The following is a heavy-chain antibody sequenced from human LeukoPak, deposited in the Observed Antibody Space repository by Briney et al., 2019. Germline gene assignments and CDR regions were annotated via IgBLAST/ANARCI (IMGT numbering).Heavy chain of an antibody. Sequence: SETLSLTCTVSGGSISSSSYYWGWIRQPPGKGLEWIGNIYYSGSTYYNPSLKSRVTISVDTSKNQFSLKLSSVTAADTAVYYCARAIGGSLYFDYWGQGTLVTVSS. CDR3: ARAIGGSLYFDY. D-gene: IGHD1-26*01. CDR1: GGSISSSSYY. J-gene: IGHJ4*02. CDR2: IYYSGST. V-gene: IGHV4-39*07.